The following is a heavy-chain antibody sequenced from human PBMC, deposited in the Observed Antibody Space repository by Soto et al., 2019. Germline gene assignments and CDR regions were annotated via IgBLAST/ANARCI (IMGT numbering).Heavy chain of an antibody. V-gene: IGHV4-30-4*01. CDR3: AYYDILTGAPFDP. J-gene: IGHJ5*02. CDR2: IYYSGST. CDR1: GGSISSGDYY. Sequence: PSETLSLTCTVSGGSISSGDYYWSWIRQPPGKGLEWIGYIYYSGSTYYNPSLKSRVTISVDTSKNQFSLKLSSVTAADTAVYYCAYYDILTGAPFDPWGQGTLVTVSS. D-gene: IGHD3-9*01.